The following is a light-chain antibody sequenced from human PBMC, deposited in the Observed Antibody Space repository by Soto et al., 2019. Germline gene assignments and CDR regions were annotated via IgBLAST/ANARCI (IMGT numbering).Light chain of an antibody. CDR2: GAS. CDR3: QQYNNWPLT. V-gene: IGKV3D-15*01. Sequence: EVVLTQSPGTLSLSPGERATLSCRASQSVAANYLAWYQQKPGQAPRLLIYGASTRATGVPARFSGSGSGTEFTLTISSLQSEDVAVYWCQQYNNWPLTFGPGTRLEIK. J-gene: IGKJ5*01. CDR1: QSVAANY.